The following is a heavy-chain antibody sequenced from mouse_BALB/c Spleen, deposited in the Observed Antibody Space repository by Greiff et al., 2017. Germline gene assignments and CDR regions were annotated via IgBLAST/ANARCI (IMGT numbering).Heavy chain of an antibody. CDR3: ARDGNYGCFDV. Sequence: EVKLLESGAELVKPGASVKLSCTASGFNIKDTYMHWVKQRPEQGLEWIGRIDPANGNTKYDPKFQGKATITADTSSNTAYLQLSSLTSEDTAVYYCARDGNYGCFDVWGAGTTVTVSS. D-gene: IGHD2-1*01. V-gene: IGHV14-3*02. CDR2: IDPANGNT. J-gene: IGHJ1*01. CDR1: GFNIKDTY.